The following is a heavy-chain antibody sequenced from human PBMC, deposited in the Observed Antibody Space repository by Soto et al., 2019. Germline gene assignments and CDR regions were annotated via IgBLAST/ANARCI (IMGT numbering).Heavy chain of an antibody. V-gene: IGHV3-9*01. CDR1: GFTFDDYA. CDR3: AKDGFGGGVIVIPYYFDY. J-gene: IGHJ4*02. CDR2: ISWNSGSI. Sequence: EVQLVESGGGLVQPGRSLRLSCAASGFTFDDYAMHWVRQAPGKGLEWVSGISWNSGSIGYADSVKGRFTISRDNAKNSLYLQMNRLRAEDTALYYCAKDGFGGGVIVIPYYFDYWGQGTLVTVSS. D-gene: IGHD3-16*02.